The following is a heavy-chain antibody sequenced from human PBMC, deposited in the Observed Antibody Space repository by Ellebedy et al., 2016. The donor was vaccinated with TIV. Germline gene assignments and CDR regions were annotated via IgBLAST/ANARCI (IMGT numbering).Heavy chain of an antibody. CDR2: NHYGGSP. CDR3: VRHEYGLGSRH. D-gene: IGHD3-10*01. J-gene: IGHJ4*02. V-gene: IGHV4-59*08. Sequence: MPGGSLRLSCTVSGGSLTTYYWGWVRQPPGKGLEYIGNNHYGGSPNYDPSLKSRVTISIDTSMNQFSLRLYSVTAADTAVYYCVRHEYGLGSRHWGQGTLVTVSS. CDR1: GGSLTTYY.